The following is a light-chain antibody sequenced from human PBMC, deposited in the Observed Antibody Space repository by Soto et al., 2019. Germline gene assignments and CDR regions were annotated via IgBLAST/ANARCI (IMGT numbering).Light chain of an antibody. CDR3: HQHAVSPPRLI. J-gene: IGKJ4*01. CDR2: GAS. Sequence: EIVLTQSPGTLSLSPGERATLSCRASQSVNSAYLAWYQQKPGQAPRLLIYGASNRAAGIPDRFSGSGSGTDFTLTISRLEPEDFAVYYCHQHAVSPPRLIFCGGINVDIK. CDR1: QSVNSAY. V-gene: IGKV3-20*01.